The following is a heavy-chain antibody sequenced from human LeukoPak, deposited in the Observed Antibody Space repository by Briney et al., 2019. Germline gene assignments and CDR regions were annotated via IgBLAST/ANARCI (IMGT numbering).Heavy chain of an antibody. CDR3: ARSRVYPFGFRYYFDY. Sequence: SETLSLTCAVYGGSFSGYYWSWIRQPPGKGLEWIGEINHSGSTNYNPSLKSRVTISVDTSKNQFSLELSSVTAADTAVYYCARSRVYPFGFRYYFDYWGQGTLVTVSS. CDR1: GGSFSGYY. D-gene: IGHD5/OR15-5a*01. V-gene: IGHV4-34*01. CDR2: INHSGST. J-gene: IGHJ4*02.